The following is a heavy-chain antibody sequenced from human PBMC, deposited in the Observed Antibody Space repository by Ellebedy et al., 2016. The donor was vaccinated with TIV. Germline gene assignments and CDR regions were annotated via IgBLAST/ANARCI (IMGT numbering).Heavy chain of an antibody. D-gene: IGHD5-24*01. J-gene: IGHJ4*02. CDR3: ARGASRWLQLRYYFDY. V-gene: IGHV3-30*04. CDR1: GFIFSSYA. Sequence: GESLKISCAASGFIFSSYAMHWVRQAPGKGLEWVAVISYDGSYKYYADSVKCRFTISRDNSKNTLYLQMNSLRAEDTAVYYWARGASRWLQLRYYFDYWGQGTRVTVSS. CDR2: ISYDGSYK.